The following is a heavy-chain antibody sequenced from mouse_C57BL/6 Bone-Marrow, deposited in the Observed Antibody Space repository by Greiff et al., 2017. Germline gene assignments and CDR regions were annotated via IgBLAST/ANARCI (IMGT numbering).Heavy chain of an antibody. Sequence: VQLQQSGPELVKPGASVKIPCKASGYTFTDYNMDGVKKSHGKSLEWIGDINPNNGGTNYNQKFKGKATLTEDKSSRTAYKDVRSLTSEDTAVYYCAQGGDSSGLALFAYWGQGTLVTVSA. CDR2: INPNNGGT. CDR3: AQGGDSSGLALFAY. D-gene: IGHD3-2*02. J-gene: IGHJ3*01. V-gene: IGHV1-18*01. CDR1: GYTFTDYN.